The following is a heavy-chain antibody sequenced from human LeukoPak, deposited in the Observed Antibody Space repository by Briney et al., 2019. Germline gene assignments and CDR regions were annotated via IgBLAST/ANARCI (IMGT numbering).Heavy chain of an antibody. CDR2: INAGNGNT. CDR1: GYIFTSYA. CDR3: ARDIDRVFNWFDH. Sequence: ASVKVSCKASGYIFTSYAMHWVRQAPGQRLEWMGWINAGNGNTKYSQKFQGRVTITRDTSATTVCMELSSLRSEDTAVYYCARDIDRVFNWFDHWGQGTLVTVSS. V-gene: IGHV1-3*01. J-gene: IGHJ5*02. D-gene: IGHD6-13*01.